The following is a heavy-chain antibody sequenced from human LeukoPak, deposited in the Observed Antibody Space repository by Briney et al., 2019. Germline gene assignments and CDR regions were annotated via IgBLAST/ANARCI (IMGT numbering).Heavy chain of an antibody. CDR1: GYTFTGYY. D-gene: IGHD5-18*01. J-gene: IGHJ4*02. CDR3: ARGNTGYSYGYGLGY. Sequence: ASVKVSCKASGYTFTGYYMHWVRQAPGQGLEWMGRINPNSGGTNYAQKFQGRVTMTRDTSISTAYMELSRLRSDDTAVYYCARGNTGYSYGYGLGYWGQGTLVTVSS. CDR2: INPNSGGT. V-gene: IGHV1-2*06.